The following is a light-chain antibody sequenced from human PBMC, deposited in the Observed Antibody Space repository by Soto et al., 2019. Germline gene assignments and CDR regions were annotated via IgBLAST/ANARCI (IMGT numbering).Light chain of an antibody. CDR3: QHYDNYLWT. CDR2: NTS. V-gene: IGKV1-5*03. Sequence: DIQMTQSPSTRSASVGDRVTITCRASQSLTSWLTWYQQKPGKAPKFLIYNTSILESGVPSRFSGSGSGTEFNLTISSLQPDDFATYYCQHYDNYLWTFGQGTKVEIK. J-gene: IGKJ1*01. CDR1: QSLTSW.